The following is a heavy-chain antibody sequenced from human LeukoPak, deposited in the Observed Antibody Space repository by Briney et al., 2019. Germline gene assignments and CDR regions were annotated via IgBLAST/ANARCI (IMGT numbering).Heavy chain of an antibody. D-gene: IGHD7-27*01. Sequence: GESLKISCKGSGYSFSNQWIGWVRQMPGKGLEWMGIIYPGDSDTRYSPSFQGQVTISADKSINTAYLQWSSLGASDTAIYYCARQTGDKGIDYWGQGTLVTVSS. CDR3: ARQTGDKGIDY. J-gene: IGHJ4*02. CDR2: IYPGDSDT. CDR1: GYSFSNQW. V-gene: IGHV5-51*01.